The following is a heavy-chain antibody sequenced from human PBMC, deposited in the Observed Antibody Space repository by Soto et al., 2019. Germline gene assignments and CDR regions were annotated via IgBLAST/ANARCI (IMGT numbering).Heavy chain of an antibody. Sequence: QVQLQESGPGLVKPSQTLSLTCIVSGGSISNVNDCWSWIRQRPDKGLEWIGHIYSGGSIYNNPSLTSRVIISVDTTKNQISLQLSSVSAAATAGYSWARGPSGDKVDYWGQGPLVTASP. CDR1: GGSISNVNDC. CDR2: IYSGGSI. D-gene: IGHD7-27*01. V-gene: IGHV4-30-4*01. CDR3: ARGPSGDKVDY. J-gene: IGHJ4*02.